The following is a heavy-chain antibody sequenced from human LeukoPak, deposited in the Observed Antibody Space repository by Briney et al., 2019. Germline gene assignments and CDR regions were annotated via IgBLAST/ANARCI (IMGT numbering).Heavy chain of an antibody. Sequence: GGSLRLSCAASGFTLSNYAMNWVRQAPGKGLEWVSSINGSGDKTYYADSVKGRFTISRDNSKNTLYLQMDSLRSDDTAVYYCAKSSAGITWFDPWGQGTLVTVSS. CDR3: AKSSAGITWFDP. D-gene: IGHD1-1*01. CDR1: GFTLSNYA. V-gene: IGHV3-23*01. CDR2: INGSGDKT. J-gene: IGHJ5*02.